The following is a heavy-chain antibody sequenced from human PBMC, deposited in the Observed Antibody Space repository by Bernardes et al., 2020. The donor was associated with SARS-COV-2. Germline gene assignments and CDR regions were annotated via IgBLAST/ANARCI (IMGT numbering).Heavy chain of an antibody. V-gene: IGHV4-59*08. CDR2: IYYSGST. CDR1: GGSISSYY. Sequence: SETLSLTCTVSGGSISSYYWSWIRQPPGKGLEWIGYIYYSGSTNYNPSLKSRVTISVDTSKNQFSLKLSSVTAADTAVYYCARLVRVGYYDFWSGYYTSSRGVSWFDPWGQGTLVTVSS. CDR3: ARLVRVGYYDFWSGYYTSSRGVSWFDP. D-gene: IGHD3-3*01. J-gene: IGHJ5*02.